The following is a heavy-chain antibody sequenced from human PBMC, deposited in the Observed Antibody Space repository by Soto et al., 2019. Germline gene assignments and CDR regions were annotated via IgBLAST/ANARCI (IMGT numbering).Heavy chain of an antibody. Sequence: PVGSLRLSCGASGFTFRNYVMSWVRQAPGKGLEWVSAISGSGDSTYYADSVKGRSTISRDNSKNTLDLQMNSLRAEDTATYYCAKDSCSGGSCYPTHFDCWGQGTLVTVSS. CDR2: ISGSGDST. J-gene: IGHJ4*02. V-gene: IGHV3-23*01. CDR1: GFTFRNYV. CDR3: AKDSCSGGSCYPTHFDC. D-gene: IGHD2-15*01.